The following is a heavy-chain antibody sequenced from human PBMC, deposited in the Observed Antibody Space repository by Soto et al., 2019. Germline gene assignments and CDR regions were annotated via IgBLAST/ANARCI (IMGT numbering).Heavy chain of an antibody. V-gene: IGHV4-59*01. CDR1: GGSISSYY. CDR3: ARTASEYTSPHYFEY. D-gene: IGHD6-6*01. Sequence: SETLSLTCTVSGGSISSYYWSWIRQPPGKGLEWIGYNYYSGSTNYNPSLKSRVTISVDTSKNQFSLKLSSVTAADTAVYYCARTASEYTSPHYFEYWGQGTLVDVSS. J-gene: IGHJ4*02. CDR2: NYYSGST.